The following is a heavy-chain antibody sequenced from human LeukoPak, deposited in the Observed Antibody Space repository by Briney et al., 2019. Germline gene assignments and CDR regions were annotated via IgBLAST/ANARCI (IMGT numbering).Heavy chain of an antibody. V-gene: IGHV1-69*13. J-gene: IGHJ4*02. D-gene: IGHD6-19*01. Sequence: ASVKVSCKASGGTFSSYAISWVRQAPGQGLEWMGGIIPIFGTANYAQKFQGRVTITADESTSTAYMELSSLRSEDTAVYYCARDKQWLVQGAFDYWGQGTLVTVSS. CDR1: GGTFSSYA. CDR3: ARDKQWLVQGAFDY. CDR2: IIPIFGTA.